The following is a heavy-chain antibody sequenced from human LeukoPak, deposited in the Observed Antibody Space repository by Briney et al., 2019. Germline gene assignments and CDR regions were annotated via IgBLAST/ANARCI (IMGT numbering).Heavy chain of an antibody. Sequence: PSQTLSLTCAVSGGSISSGGYSWSWIRQPPGKGLEWIGYIYHSGSTYYNPSLKSRVTISVDRSKNQFSLKLSSVTAADTAVYYCAKYYYDSSGYYYVGWFDPWGQGTLVTVSS. D-gene: IGHD3-22*01. CDR2: IYHSGST. V-gene: IGHV4-30-2*01. J-gene: IGHJ5*02. CDR3: AKYYYDSSGYYYVGWFDP. CDR1: GGSISSGGYS.